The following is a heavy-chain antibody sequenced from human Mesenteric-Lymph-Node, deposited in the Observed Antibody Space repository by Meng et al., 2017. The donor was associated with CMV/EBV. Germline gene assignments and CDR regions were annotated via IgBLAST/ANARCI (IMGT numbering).Heavy chain of an antibody. J-gene: IGHJ6*03. CDR3: ARGLGYCSSTSCRYMDV. CDR2: ISYDGSNK. D-gene: IGHD2-2*01. V-gene: IGHV3-30-3*01. CDR1: GFTFSSYA. Sequence: GESLKISCAASGFTFSSYAMHWVRQAPGKGLEWVAVISYDGSNKYYADSVKGRFNISRDNSKNTLYLQMNSLRAEDTAVYYCARGLGYCSSTSCRYMDVWGPGTTVTVSS.